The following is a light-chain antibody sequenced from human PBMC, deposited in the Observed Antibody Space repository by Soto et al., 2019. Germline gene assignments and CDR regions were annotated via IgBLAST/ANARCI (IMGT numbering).Light chain of an antibody. Sequence: QSALAQPASVSGSPGQSITISCTGTGSDVGGYNYVSWYQQHPGKAPKLIIYDVSYRPSGVSNRFSGSKSGNTASLTISGLQAEDEADYFCSSYSRRSTYVFGTGTKVTVL. CDR1: GSDVGGYNY. CDR2: DVS. J-gene: IGLJ1*01. CDR3: SSYSRRSTYV. V-gene: IGLV2-14*03.